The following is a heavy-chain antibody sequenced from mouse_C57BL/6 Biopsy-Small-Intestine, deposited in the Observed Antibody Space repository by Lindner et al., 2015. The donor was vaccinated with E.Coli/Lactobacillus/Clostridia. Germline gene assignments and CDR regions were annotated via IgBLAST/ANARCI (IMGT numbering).Heavy chain of an antibody. J-gene: IGHJ1*03. CDR3: ARAGFYYYGSSYGYFDV. CDR1: GYSFTGYY. CDR2: ISDGGSYT. D-gene: IGHD1-1*01. V-gene: IGHV5-4*01. Sequence: VQLQESGPELVKPRASVKISCKASGYSFTGYYMNWVKQSPEKRLEWVATISDGGSYTYYPDNVKGRFTISRDNAKNNLYLQMSHLKSEDTAMYYCARAGFYYYGSSYGYFDVWGTGTTVTVSS.